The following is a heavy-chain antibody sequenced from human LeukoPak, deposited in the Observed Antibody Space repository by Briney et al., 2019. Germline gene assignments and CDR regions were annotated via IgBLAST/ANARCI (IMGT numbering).Heavy chain of an antibody. D-gene: IGHD6-13*01. CDR3: ARDRYSSSRYRLKNNWFDP. CDR2: ISAYNGNT. V-gene: IGHV1-18*01. J-gene: IGHJ5*02. CDR1: GYTFTSYG. Sequence: ASVKVSCKASGYTFTSYGISWVRQAPGQGLEWMGWISAYNGNTNYAQKLQGRVTMTTDTSTSTAYMELRSLRSDDTAVYYCARDRYSSSRYRLKNNWFDPWGQGTLVTVSS.